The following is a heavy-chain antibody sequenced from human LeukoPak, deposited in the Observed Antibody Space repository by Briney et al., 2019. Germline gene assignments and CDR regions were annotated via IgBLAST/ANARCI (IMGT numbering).Heavy chain of an antibody. D-gene: IGHD4-23*01. J-gene: IGHJ3*02. CDR2: IYHSGST. V-gene: IGHV4-4*02. CDR1: GDSISSSNW. CDR3: ARDLATVVTPHAFDI. Sequence: SGTLSLTCAVSGDSISSSNWWSWVRQPPGKGLEWIGEIYHSGSTNYNPSLKSRVTISVDKSKNQFSLKLSSVTAADTAVYYCARDLATVVTPHAFDIWGQGTMVTVSS.